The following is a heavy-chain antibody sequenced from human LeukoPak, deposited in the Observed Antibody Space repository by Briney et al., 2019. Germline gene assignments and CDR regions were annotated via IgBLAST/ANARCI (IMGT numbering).Heavy chain of an antibody. CDR2: IRYDGNNK. J-gene: IGHJ4*02. CDR1: GFTFSTYG. CDR3: AKIEGKYQLANVPDH. Sequence: PGGSLKLSCAASGFTFSTYGMHWVRQAPGKGLEWVAFIRYDGNNKYYADFVKGRFTISRDNSKNTLYLHMNSPRTEDTAVYYCAKIEGKYQLANVPDHWGQGTLVTVSS. D-gene: IGHD2-2*01. V-gene: IGHV3-30*02.